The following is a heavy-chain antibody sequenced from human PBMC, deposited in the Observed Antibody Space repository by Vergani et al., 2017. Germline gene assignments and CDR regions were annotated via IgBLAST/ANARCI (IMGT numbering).Heavy chain of an antibody. CDR3: AKTLDTVVTLPPLDS. CDR2: ISYDGSEK. V-gene: IGHV3-30*18. D-gene: IGHD5-18*01. Sequence: QLVESGGGVVQPGRSLRLSCAASGFTFSSFGIHWVRQAPGRGLEWVAAISYDGSEKFYADSVKGRFTISRDNSKNTVDLQLSSLRPEDTAVYFCAKTLDTVVTLPPLDSWGLGALVTVSS. CDR1: GFTFSSFG. J-gene: IGHJ4*02.